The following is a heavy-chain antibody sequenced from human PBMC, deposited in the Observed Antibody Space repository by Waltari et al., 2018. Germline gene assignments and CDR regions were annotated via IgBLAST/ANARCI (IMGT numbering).Heavy chain of an antibody. V-gene: IGHV3-53*01. CDR2: IHAGRNT. CDR1: GFRVSYNY. J-gene: IGHJ4*02. D-gene: IGHD5-12*01. CDR3: ARAGLGSPSQWLQLFDS. Sequence: EVQLVESGGGLIQPGGSLRLSCEASGFRVSYNYMSWVRQAPGKGLEWVSVIHAGRNTYYGDAVKGRFTISRDISKNTLYLQMNSLTVDDSAMYYCARAGLGSPSQWLQLFDSWGQGTLVTVSS.